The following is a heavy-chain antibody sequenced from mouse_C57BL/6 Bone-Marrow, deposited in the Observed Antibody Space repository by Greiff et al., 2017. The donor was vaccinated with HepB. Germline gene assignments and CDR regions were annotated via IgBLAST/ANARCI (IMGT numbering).Heavy chain of an antibody. CDR3: ARELRLRWFAY. J-gene: IGHJ3*01. V-gene: IGHV1-82*01. Sequence: QVQLQQSGPELVKPGASVKISCKASGYAFSSSWMNWVKQRPGKGLEWIGRIYPGDGDTNYNGKFKGKATLTADKSSSTAYMQLSSLTSEDSAVYFCARELRLRWFAYWGQVTLVTVSA. D-gene: IGHD3-2*02. CDR2: IYPGDGDT. CDR1: GYAFSSSW.